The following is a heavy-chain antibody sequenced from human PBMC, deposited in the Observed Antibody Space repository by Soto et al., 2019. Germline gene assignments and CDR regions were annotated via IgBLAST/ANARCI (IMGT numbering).Heavy chain of an antibody. CDR3: ARGVLAAAFDY. CDR2: INHSGST. V-gene: IGHV4-34*01. CDR1: GGSFSGYY. D-gene: IGHD6-13*01. J-gene: IGHJ4*02. Sequence: QVQLQQWGAGLLKPSETLSLTCAVYGGSFSGYYWSWIRQPPGKGPEWIGEINHSGSTNYNPSLKSRVTISVDTSKNQFSLKLSSVTAADTAVYYCARGVLAAAFDYWGQGTLVTVSS.